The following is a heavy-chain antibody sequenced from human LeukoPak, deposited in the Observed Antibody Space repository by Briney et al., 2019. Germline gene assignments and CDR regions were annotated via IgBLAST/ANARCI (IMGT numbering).Heavy chain of an antibody. Sequence: PSETLSLTCTVSGDSISSYYWSWIRQPAGKGLEWIGRIYTSGSTNYNPSLKSRVTMSVDTSKNQFSLKLSSVTAADTAVYYCARESIAVAGTLGYYYYYGMDVWGQGTTVTVSS. J-gene: IGHJ6*02. CDR1: GDSISSYY. V-gene: IGHV4-4*07. D-gene: IGHD6-19*01. CDR2: IYTSGST. CDR3: ARESIAVAGTLGYYYYYGMDV.